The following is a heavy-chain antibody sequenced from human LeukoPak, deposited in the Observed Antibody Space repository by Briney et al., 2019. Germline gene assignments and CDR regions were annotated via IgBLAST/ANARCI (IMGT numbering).Heavy chain of an antibody. Sequence: PSETLSLTCAVYGGSFSGYYWSWIRQPPGKGLEWIGEINHSGSTNYNPSLKSRVTISVDTSNNQFSLKLSSVTAADTAVYYCARVITIFLGSIAPYAFDIWGQGTMVTVSS. J-gene: IGHJ3*02. CDR1: GGSFSGYY. CDR3: ARVITIFLGSIAPYAFDI. CDR2: INHSGST. V-gene: IGHV4-34*01. D-gene: IGHD3-3*01.